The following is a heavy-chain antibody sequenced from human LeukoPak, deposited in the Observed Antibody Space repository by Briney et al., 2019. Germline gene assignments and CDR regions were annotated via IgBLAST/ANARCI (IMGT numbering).Heavy chain of an antibody. CDR2: ISPNSGGA. V-gene: IGHV1-2*02. D-gene: IGHD2-8*01. CDR3: ARDGDSLMVDFDY. CDR1: GYTFTGYY. Sequence: ASVKVSCKASGYTFTGYYMYWVRQAPGQGLEWVGWISPNSGGANFAQKFQGRVTMTRDTSISTTYLELSRLTSDDTAVYYCARDGDSLMVDFDYWGQGTLVTVSS. J-gene: IGHJ4*02.